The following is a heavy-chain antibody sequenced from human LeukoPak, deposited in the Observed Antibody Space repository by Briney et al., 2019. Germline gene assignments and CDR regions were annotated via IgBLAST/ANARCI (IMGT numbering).Heavy chain of an antibody. Sequence: GASVKVSCTASGYTFTSYGISWVRQAPGQGLEWMGWISAYNGNTNYAQKLQGRVTMTTDTSTSTAYMELRSLRSDDTAVYYCARDGVGLTFMVRGVIGPLDYWGQGTLVTVSS. CDR1: GYTFTSYG. D-gene: IGHD3-10*01. J-gene: IGHJ4*02. V-gene: IGHV1-18*01. CDR2: ISAYNGNT. CDR3: ARDGVGLTFMVRGVIGPLDY.